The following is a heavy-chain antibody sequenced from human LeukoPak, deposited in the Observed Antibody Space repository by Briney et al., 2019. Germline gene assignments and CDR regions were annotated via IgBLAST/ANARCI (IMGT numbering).Heavy chain of an antibody. V-gene: IGHV3-21*01. CDR3: ARDGPSSSWTYYYYGMDV. J-gene: IGHJ6*02. CDR1: EFTFSSYS. D-gene: IGHD6-13*01. Sequence: PGGSLRLSCAASEFTFSSYSMNWVRQAPGKGLEWVSSISSSSSYIYYADSVKGRFTISRDNAKNSLYLQMNSLRAEDTAVYYCARDGPSSSWTYYYYGMDVWGQGTTVTVYS. CDR2: ISSSSSYI.